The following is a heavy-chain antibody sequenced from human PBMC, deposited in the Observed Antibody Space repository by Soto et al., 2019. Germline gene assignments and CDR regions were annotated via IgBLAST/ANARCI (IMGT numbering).Heavy chain of an antibody. CDR3: ARIKWGLNYYNGMDV. J-gene: IGHJ6*02. CDR1: GYSFSDYF. V-gene: IGHV1-2*02. CDR2: INPKTAAT. D-gene: IGHD1-26*01. Sequence: QVQLVQSGAEVKKSGASVKVSCKPSGYSFSDYFIQWLRQAPGQGLEWVAWINPKTAATNYAKKFQGRVSVTWDTSSTTAYMELTSLRPDDTAVYYCARIKWGLNYYNGMDVWGQGTTVIVSS.